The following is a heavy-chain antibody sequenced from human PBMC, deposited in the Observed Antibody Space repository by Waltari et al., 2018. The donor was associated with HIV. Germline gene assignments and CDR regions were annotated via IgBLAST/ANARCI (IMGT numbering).Heavy chain of an antibody. CDR2: VYYSGTT. D-gene: IGHD3-10*01. CDR3: ATTEWFGGQYGHGGMDV. J-gene: IGHJ6*02. CDR1: GGSISRSSYY. V-gene: IGHV4-39*07. Sequence: QLHLQESGPGLVKPSETLSLRCIVSGGSISRSSYYWGWVRQHPGKSLEWIGSVYYSGTTYFSPSFEVRVTVWSDMSNNYFSLKLKTVSAADSAVYYCATTEWFGGQYGHGGMDVWGRGTTVTVSS.